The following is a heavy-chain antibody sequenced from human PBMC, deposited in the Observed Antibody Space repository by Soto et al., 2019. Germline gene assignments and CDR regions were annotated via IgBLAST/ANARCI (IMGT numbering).Heavy chain of an antibody. Sequence: QVQLVESGGGVVQPGRSLRLSCAASGFTFSSYAMHWVRQAPGKGLEWVAVISYDGSNKYYADSVKGRFTISRDNSKTTQYLQMNSLRAAETDVYYCARGEEEGADYFDYWGQGTLVTVSS. CDR3: ARGEEEGADYFDY. CDR2: ISYDGSNK. J-gene: IGHJ4*02. V-gene: IGHV3-30-3*01. CDR1: GFTFSSYA. D-gene: IGHD6-19*01.